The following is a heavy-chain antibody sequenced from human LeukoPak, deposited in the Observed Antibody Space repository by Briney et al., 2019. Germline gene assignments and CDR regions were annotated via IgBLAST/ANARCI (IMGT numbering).Heavy chain of an antibody. CDR2: VGESGSDT. CDR3: AKRAPPGTAVGVPYYFDR. CDR1: GFTFNRYP. D-gene: IGHD6-19*01. Sequence: GDSLRLSCAPSGFTFNRYPMSWFRQPPGTGLEWVANVGESGSDTFYADSVKGRYTISSAKSTNSVYLQMYNLRAEDTALYYCAKRAPPGTAVGVPYYFDRWGRGTLVSV. V-gene: IGHV3-23*01. J-gene: IGHJ4*02.